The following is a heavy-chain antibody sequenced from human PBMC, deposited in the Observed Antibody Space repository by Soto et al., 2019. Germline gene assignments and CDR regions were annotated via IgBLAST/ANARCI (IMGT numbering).Heavy chain of an antibody. V-gene: IGHV3-64*02. D-gene: IGHD5-18*01. CDR2: ISSNGGST. J-gene: IGHJ4*02. CDR3: ARGEGGYSYGVYFDY. CDR1: EFTFSSYA. Sequence: EVQLVESGEGLVQPGGSVRLSCAAPEFTFSSYAMPWVRQAPGKGLEYVSAISSNGGSTYYADSVKGRFTISRDNSKNTLYLQMGSLRAEDMAVYYCARGEGGYSYGVYFDYWGQGTLVTVSS.